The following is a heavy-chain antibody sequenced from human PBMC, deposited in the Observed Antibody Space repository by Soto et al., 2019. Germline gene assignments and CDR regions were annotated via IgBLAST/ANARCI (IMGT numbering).Heavy chain of an antibody. CDR1: GYTFTGYY. CDR3: ARTISSSFGPDY. CDR2: INPNSGGT. V-gene: IGHV1-2*04. D-gene: IGHD6-6*01. Sequence: ASVKVSCKASGYTFTGYYMHWVRQAPGQGLEWMGWINPNSGGTNYAQKFQGWVTMTRDTSISTAYMELSRLRSDDTAVYYCARTISSSFGPDYWGQGTRVTVSS. J-gene: IGHJ4*02.